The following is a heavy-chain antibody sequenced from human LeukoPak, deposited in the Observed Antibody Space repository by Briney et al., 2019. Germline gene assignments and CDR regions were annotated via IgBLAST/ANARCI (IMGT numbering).Heavy chain of an antibody. Sequence: SETLSLTCTVSGGSISSGGYSWSWIRQHPGKGLEWIGYIYYSGSTYYNPSLKSRVTISVDTSKNQFSLKLSSVTAADTAVYYCATRRSPGFNYFDYWGQGTLVTVSS. CDR1: GGSISSGGYS. V-gene: IGHV4-31*03. CDR3: ATRRSPGFNYFDY. CDR2: IYYSGST. D-gene: IGHD1-26*01. J-gene: IGHJ4*02.